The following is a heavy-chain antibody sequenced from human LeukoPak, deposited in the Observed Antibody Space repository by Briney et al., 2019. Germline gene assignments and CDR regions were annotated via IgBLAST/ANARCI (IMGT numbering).Heavy chain of an antibody. J-gene: IGHJ4*02. Sequence: GGSLRLSCAASGFTFSSYWMSWVRQAPGKGLEWVANIKQDGSEKYYVDSVKGRFTISRDNAKNSLYLQMNSLRAEDTAVYYCARIVVVTSTDFDYWGQGTLVTVSS. CDR1: GFTFSSYW. CDR3: ARIVVVTSTDFDY. V-gene: IGHV3-7*03. CDR2: IKQDGSEK. D-gene: IGHD3-22*01.